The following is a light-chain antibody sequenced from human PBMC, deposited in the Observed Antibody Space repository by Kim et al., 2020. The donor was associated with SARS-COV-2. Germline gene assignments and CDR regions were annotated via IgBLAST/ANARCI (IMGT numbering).Light chain of an antibody. CDR2: TNN. CDR3: AAWDDSLSGYV. CDR1: SSNIENNY. V-gene: IGLV1-47*02. J-gene: IGLJ1*01. Sequence: GQKLTISSSGTSSNIENNYVYSYQQLPGTAPKLLIYTNNQRPSGVPDRFSGSKSDTSASLAISGLRSEDEADYYCAAWDDSLSGYVFGTGTKVTVL.